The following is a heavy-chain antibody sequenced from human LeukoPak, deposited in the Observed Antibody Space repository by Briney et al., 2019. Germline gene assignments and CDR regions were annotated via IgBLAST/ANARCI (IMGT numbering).Heavy chain of an antibody. CDR3: AKGTGRYWTFFES. V-gene: IGHV3-9*01. Sequence: PAGSLRLSCSASAFTFYDYAMHWVRQAPGKGREWVAGISWNSGRIGYAHSGKVRFTISRDTAKNSLYLQMNSLRPEDTPLYYCAKGTGRYWTFFESWGQGKLVTVSS. J-gene: IGHJ4*02. CDR1: AFTFYDYA. CDR2: ISWNSGRI. D-gene: IGHD1-26*01.